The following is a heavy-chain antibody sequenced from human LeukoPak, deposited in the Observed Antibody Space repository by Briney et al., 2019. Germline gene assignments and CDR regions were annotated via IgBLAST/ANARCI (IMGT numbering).Heavy chain of an antibody. CDR1: GFTFSSYG. CDR2: ISYDGSNQ. J-gene: IGHJ6*02. Sequence: GRSLRLSCAASGFTFSSYGMHWVRQAPGKGLEWVAVISYDGSNQYYADSVKGRFTISRDNSKNTLYLQMNSLRAEDTAVYYCAKARDYYDFWSGYRPRYYYYGMDVWGQGTTVTVSS. V-gene: IGHV3-30*18. D-gene: IGHD3-3*01. CDR3: AKARDYYDFWSGYRPRYYYYGMDV.